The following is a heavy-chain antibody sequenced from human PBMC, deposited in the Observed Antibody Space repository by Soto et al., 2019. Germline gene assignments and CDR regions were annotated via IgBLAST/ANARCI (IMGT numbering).Heavy chain of an antibody. CDR2: INPNSGGT. J-gene: IGHJ5*02. CDR1: GYTFTGYY. D-gene: IGHD1-1*01. V-gene: IGHV1-2*02. CDR3: ARVGTGDWFDP. Sequence: QVQLVQSGAEVKKPGASVKVSCKASGYTFTGYYMHWVRQAPGQGLEWMGWINPNSGGTYYAQKFQGRVTMTRDTSISTAYMELRRLRSDDTAVYYCARVGTGDWFDPWGQGTLVTVSS.